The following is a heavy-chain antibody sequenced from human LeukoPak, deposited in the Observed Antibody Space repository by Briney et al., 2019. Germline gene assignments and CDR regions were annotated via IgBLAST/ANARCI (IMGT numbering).Heavy chain of an antibody. Sequence: GKSLRLSCAASGFTFSTYGMHWVRQAPDKGLEWVAVIWYDGSNKYYADSVKGRFTISRDNSKNTLYLQMNSLRAEDTAVYYCARLLFDYGGNSAFDYWGQGTLVTVSS. V-gene: IGHV3-33*01. CDR1: GFTFSTYG. D-gene: IGHD4-23*01. CDR2: IWYDGSNK. J-gene: IGHJ4*02. CDR3: ARLLFDYGGNSAFDY.